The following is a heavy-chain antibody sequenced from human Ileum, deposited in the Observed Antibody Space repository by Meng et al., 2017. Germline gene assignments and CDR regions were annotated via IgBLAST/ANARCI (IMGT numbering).Heavy chain of an antibody. J-gene: IGHJ4*02. D-gene: IGHD1-26*01. V-gene: IGHV3-11*01. CDR1: GFTLSDFY. CDR3: ARDRYSGSCWHQNDY. Sequence: GGSLRLSCAASGFTLSDFYMSWIRQAPGKGLEWLSYTSDGGSTTYYAESVKGRFTVSTDNAKNSLYLQMNSLRAEDTAVYYCARDRYSGSCWHQNDYWGQGTQVTVSS. CDR2: TSDGGSTT.